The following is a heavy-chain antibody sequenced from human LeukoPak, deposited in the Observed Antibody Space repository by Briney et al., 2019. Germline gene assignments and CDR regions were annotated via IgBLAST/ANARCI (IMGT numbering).Heavy chain of an antibody. D-gene: IGHD3-22*01. J-gene: IGHJ4*02. CDR3: AKGYYDSRGYSHYYFDY. Sequence: GGSLRLSCAASGFTFSSYSMTWVRQAPGKGLEWVSSISSSSSYIYYADSVKGRFTISGDNAKNSPYLQMNSLRAEDTAVYYCAKGYYDSRGYSHYYFDYWGQGTLVTVSS. CDR1: GFTFSSYS. V-gene: IGHV3-21*04. CDR2: ISSSSSYI.